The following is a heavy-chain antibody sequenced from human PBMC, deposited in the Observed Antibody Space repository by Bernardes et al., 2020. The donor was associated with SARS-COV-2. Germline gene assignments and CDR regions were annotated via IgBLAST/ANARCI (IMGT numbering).Heavy chain of an antibody. V-gene: IGHV3-20*04. CDR1: GFTFHDSG. J-gene: IGHJ4*02. CDR2: INWNGDSI. D-gene: IGHD4-17*01. CDR3: ARDRVGGDYDYFDF. Sequence: GGSLRLSCAASGFTFHDSGMSWVRQGPGKGLEWVSGINWNGDSIVYVDSVKGRFTISRDNAKKSLYLQMNSLRAEDTALYYCARDRVGGDYDYFDFWGQGALVTVSS.